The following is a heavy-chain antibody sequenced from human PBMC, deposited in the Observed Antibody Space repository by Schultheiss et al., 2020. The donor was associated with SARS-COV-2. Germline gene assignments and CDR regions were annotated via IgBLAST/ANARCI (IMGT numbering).Heavy chain of an antibody. V-gene: IGHV3-33*08. J-gene: IGHJ4*02. CDR1: GFTFSSYG. Sequence: GGSLRLSCAASGFTFSSYGMHWVRQAPGKGLEWVAVIWYDGSNKYYADSVMGRFTISRDNSKNTLYLQMNSLRAEDTAVYYCATLHIVVVPAATYFDYWGQGTLVTVSS. D-gene: IGHD2-2*01. CDR3: ATLHIVVVPAATYFDY. CDR2: IWYDGSNK.